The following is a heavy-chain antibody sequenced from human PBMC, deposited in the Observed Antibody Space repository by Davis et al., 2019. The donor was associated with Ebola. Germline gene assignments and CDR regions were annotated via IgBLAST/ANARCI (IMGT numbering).Heavy chain of an antibody. D-gene: IGHD1-14*01. CDR3: ARGRYYGMDV. Sequence: HTGGSLRLSCAASGFTFNSYWMHWVRQASGKGLVGVSHINSDGTTTTYADSVKGRFTISRDNAKNTLYLQMNSLRAEDTAVYYCARGRYYGMDVWGQGTTVTV. CDR1: GFTFNSYW. V-gene: IGHV3-74*01. CDR2: INSDGTTT. J-gene: IGHJ6*02.